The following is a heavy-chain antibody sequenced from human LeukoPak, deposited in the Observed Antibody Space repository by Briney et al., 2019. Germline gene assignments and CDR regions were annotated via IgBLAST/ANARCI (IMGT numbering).Heavy chain of an antibody. Sequence: ASVKVSCKAPGYTFTSYYMHWVRQAPGQALEWMGIINPSVGSTNYAQKFQGRVTMTRDTSTSTVYMELSSLRSEDTAVYYCARTTATYYFDYWGQGTLVTVSS. CDR1: GYTFTSYY. CDR2: INPSVGST. J-gene: IGHJ4*02. V-gene: IGHV1-46*01. CDR3: ARTTATYYFDY. D-gene: IGHD1-14*01.